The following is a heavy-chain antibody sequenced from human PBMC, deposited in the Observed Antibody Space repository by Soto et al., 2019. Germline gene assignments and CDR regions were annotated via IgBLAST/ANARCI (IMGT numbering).Heavy chain of an antibody. V-gene: IGHV4-34*01. CDR1: CSTVSGYY. J-gene: IGHJ5*02. Sequence: PSESMSLTCSACCSTVSGYYGSWICRPPGKGLEWIGEINHIGTTNYNPCLKIRVTISVDTSKNQFSLRLSSVTAADTDVYYCATAPIPDNCWGRSRQGWLNLWAQASLVIVS. CDR3: ATAPIPDNCWGRSRQGWLNL. CDR2: INHIGTT. D-gene: IGHD3-16*01.